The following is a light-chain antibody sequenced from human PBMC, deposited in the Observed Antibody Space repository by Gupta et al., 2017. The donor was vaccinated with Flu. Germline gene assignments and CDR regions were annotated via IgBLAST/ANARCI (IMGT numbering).Light chain of an antibody. J-gene: IGLJ2*01. CDR2: EVS. Sequence: IAISFSVSCSDVRGYYYVSSYQQQPGKAPELMIFEVSRRPSGSSDHFSGSNSGNTPSLTISELLAADEACYYCCTYTNANTAVVFGGGTKLTVL. CDR3: CTYTNANTAVV. CDR1: CSDVRGYYY. V-gene: IGLV2-14*01.